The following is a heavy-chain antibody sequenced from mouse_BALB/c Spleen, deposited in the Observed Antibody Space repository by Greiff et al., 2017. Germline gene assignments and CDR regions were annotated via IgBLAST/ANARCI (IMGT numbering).Heavy chain of an antibody. CDR1: GYSITSDYA. J-gene: IGHJ3*01. Sequence: ESGPGLVKPSQSLSLTCTVTGYSITSDYAWNWIRQFPGNKLEWMGYISYSGSTSYNPSLKSRISITRDTSKNQFFLQLNSVTTEDTATYYCARRDYYGSSYVAWFAYWGQGTLVTVSA. CDR2: ISYSGST. V-gene: IGHV3-2*02. D-gene: IGHD1-1*01. CDR3: ARRDYYGSSYVAWFAY.